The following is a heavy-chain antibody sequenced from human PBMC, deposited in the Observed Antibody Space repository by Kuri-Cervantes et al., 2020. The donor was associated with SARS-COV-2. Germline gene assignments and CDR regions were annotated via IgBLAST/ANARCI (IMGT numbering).Heavy chain of an antibody. CDR3: AREMATITAQGYFDY. D-gene: IGHD5-24*01. CDR1: GGTFSSYA. J-gene: IGHJ4*02. V-gene: IGHV1-69*04. CDR2: IIPILGIA. Sequence: SVKVSCKASGGTFSSYAIIWVRQVPGQGREWMGRIIPILGIANYAQKFQGRVTITADKSTSTAYMELSSLRSEDTAVYYCAREMATITAQGYFDYWGQGTLVTVSS.